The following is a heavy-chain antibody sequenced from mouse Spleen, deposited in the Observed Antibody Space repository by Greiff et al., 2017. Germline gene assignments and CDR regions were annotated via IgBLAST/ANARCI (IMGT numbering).Heavy chain of an antibody. CDR3: AVYYGNSYAMDY. D-gene: IGHD2-1*01. Sequence: QVQLQQSGPELVRPGASVKMSCKASGYTFTSYWMQWVKQRPGQGLEWIGEIDPSDSYTNYNQKFKGKATLTVDTSSSTAYMQLSSLTSEDSAVYYCAVYYGNSYAMDYWGQGTSVTVSS. CDR2: IDPSDSYT. V-gene: IGHV1-50*01. CDR1: GYTFTSYW. J-gene: IGHJ4*01.